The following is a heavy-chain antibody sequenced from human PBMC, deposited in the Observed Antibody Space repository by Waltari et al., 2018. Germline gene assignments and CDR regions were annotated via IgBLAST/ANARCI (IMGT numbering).Heavy chain of an antibody. CDR3: ARDVTVDY. V-gene: IGHV3-30-3*01. J-gene: IGHJ4*02. Sequence: QVQLVESGGGVVQPGRSLRLSCAASGFTFSSYAMPWVRQAPGKGLEWVAVISYDGSNKYYADSVKGRFTISRDNSKNTLNLQMNSLRAEDTAVYYCARDVTVDYWGQGTLVTVSS. CDR1: GFTFSSYA. D-gene: IGHD4-4*01. CDR2: ISYDGSNK.